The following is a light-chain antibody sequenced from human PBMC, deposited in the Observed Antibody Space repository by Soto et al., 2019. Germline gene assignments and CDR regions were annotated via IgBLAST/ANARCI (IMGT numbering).Light chain of an antibody. CDR2: GAS. CDR1: QSVSTY. Sequence: EIVLTQSPAILSLSPGERATLSCRASQSVSTYLAWYQQKPGQAPRLLIYGASSRATGIPDRFSGSGSGTDFTLTISRLEPEDFAVYYCQQYGSSPETFGQGTKVDIK. V-gene: IGKV3-20*01. CDR3: QQYGSSPET. J-gene: IGKJ1*01.